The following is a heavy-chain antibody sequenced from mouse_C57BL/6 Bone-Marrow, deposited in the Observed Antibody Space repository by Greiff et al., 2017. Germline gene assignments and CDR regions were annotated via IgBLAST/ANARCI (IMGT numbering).Heavy chain of an antibody. D-gene: IGHD2-12*01. Sequence: VQLQQSGAELVRPGTSVKMSCKASGYTFTNYWIGWAKQRPGHGLEWIGDIYPGGGYTNYNEKFKGKAPLTADKSYSTAYMQFSSLTSDDSAIYYCAREGLTMDYLGQGTSVTVSS. CDR2: IYPGGGYT. CDR3: AREGLTMDY. CDR1: GYTFTNYW. V-gene: IGHV1-63*01. J-gene: IGHJ4*01.